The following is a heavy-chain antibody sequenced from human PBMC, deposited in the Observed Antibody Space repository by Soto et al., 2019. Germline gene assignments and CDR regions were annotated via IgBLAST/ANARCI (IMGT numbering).Heavy chain of an antibody. CDR2: SIPIFGTA. CDR3: ASSDPPAAARAWRDYYYYGMDV. J-gene: IGHJ6*02. D-gene: IGHD6-6*01. V-gene: IGHV1-69*01. CDR1: GGTFSSYA. Sequence: QVQLVQSGAEVKKPGSSVTVSCKASGGTFSSYAISWVRQAPGQGLEWRGGSIPIFGTANYAQKFQGRVTITADESTSTAYMELSSLRSEDTAVYYCASSDPPAAARAWRDYYYYGMDVWGQGTTVTVSS.